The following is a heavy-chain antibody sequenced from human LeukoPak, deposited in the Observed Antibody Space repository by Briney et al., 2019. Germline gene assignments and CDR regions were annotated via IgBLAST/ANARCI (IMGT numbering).Heavy chain of an antibody. Sequence: ASVTVSCKASGYTFTSYYMHWVRQAPGQGLEWMGIINPSGGSTSYAQKFQGRVTMTRDTSTSTVYMELSSLRSEDTAVYYCARAVTMIVVVRHFWYFDLWGRGTLVTVSS. J-gene: IGHJ2*01. CDR1: GYTFTSYY. D-gene: IGHD3-22*01. V-gene: IGHV1-46*01. CDR2: INPSGGST. CDR3: ARAVTMIVVVRHFWYFDL.